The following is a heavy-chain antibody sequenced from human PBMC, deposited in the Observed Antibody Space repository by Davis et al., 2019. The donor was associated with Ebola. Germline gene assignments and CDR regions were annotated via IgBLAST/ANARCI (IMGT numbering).Heavy chain of an antibody. CDR3: ARDYVSGPQLD. CDR2: ISSYNVNT. V-gene: IGHV1-18*04. D-gene: IGHD3-10*01. CDR1: GYTFTSYG. J-gene: IGHJ4*02. Sequence: AASVTVSCKASGYTFTSYGISWVRQAPGQGLEWMGWISSYNVNTNYAQKLQGRVTMTTDTSTSTAYMELRRLRSDDTAVYYCARDYVSGPQLDWGQGTLVTVSS.